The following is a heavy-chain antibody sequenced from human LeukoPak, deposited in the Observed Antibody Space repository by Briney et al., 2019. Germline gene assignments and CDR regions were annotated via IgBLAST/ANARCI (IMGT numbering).Heavy chain of an antibody. D-gene: IGHD3-3*01. Sequence: SETLSLTCAVSGYSISSGYYWGWIRQPPGKGLEWIGSIYHSGSTYYNPSLKSRVTISVDTSKNQFSLKLSSVTAADTAVYYCARGTGVVRLGYYYMDVWGKGTTVTVSS. V-gene: IGHV4-38-2*01. CDR1: GYSISSGYY. CDR2: IYHSGST. CDR3: ARGTGVVRLGYYYMDV. J-gene: IGHJ6*03.